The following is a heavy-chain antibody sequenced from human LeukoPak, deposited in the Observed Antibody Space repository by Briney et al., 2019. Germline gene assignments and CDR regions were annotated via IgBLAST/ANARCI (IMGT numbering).Heavy chain of an antibody. J-gene: IGHJ4*02. V-gene: IGHV3-30-3*01. CDR3: ARDRTQIAASYFDY. D-gene: IGHD6-13*01. Sequence: GGSLRLSCAASGFTFSSYAMHWVRQAPGKGLEWVAVISYDGSNKYYADSVKGRFTISRDNSKNTLYLQMNSLRAEDTAVYYCARDRTQIAASYFDYWGQGTLVTVSS. CDR2: ISYDGSNK. CDR1: GFTFSSYA.